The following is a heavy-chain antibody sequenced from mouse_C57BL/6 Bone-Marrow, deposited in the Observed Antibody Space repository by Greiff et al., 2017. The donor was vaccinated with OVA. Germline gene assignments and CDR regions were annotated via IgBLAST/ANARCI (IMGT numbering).Heavy chain of an antibody. V-gene: IGHV5-6*02. Sequence: EVKVVESGGDLVKPGGSLKLSCAASGFTFSSYGMSWVRQTPDKRLEWVATISSGGSYTYYPDSVKGRFTISRDNAKNTLYLQMSSLKSEDTAMYYCARRDYGSSPRYFDVWGTGTTVTVSS. J-gene: IGHJ1*03. CDR1: GFTFSSYG. CDR2: ISSGGSYT. D-gene: IGHD1-1*01. CDR3: ARRDYGSSPRYFDV.